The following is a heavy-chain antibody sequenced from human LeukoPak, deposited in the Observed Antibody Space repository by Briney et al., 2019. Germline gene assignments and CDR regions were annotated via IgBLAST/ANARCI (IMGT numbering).Heavy chain of an antibody. CDR3: ASGDSSSRDY. Sequence: SETLSHTCTVSGGSISSSSYYWGWIRQPPGKGLEWIGSIYYSGSTYYNPSLKSRVTISVDTSKNQFSLKLSSVTAADTAVYYCASGDSSSRDYWGQGTLVTVSS. CDR2: IYYSGST. V-gene: IGHV4-39*01. D-gene: IGHD6-13*01. CDR1: GGSISSSSYY. J-gene: IGHJ4*02.